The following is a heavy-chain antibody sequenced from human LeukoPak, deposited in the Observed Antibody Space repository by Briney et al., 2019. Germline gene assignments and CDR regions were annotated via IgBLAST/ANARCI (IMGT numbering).Heavy chain of an antibody. V-gene: IGHV3-23*01. J-gene: IGHJ4*02. D-gene: IGHD6-19*01. CDR1: GFTFSTYA. Sequence: GGSLRLSCAASGFTFSTYAMNWVRQAPGKGLEWVSSISGSGGNTFYADSVKGRFTISRDNSKNTLYLQMNSLRAEDTAIYYCAKGGFNSGGAPDYWGQGTLVTVSS. CDR2: ISGSGGNT. CDR3: AKGGFNSGGAPDY.